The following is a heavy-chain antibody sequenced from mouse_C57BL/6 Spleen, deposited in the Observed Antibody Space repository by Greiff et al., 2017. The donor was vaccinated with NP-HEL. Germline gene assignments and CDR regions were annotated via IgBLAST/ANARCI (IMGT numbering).Heavy chain of an antibody. CDR2: INPSSGYT. Sequence: VQLQQSGAELAKPGASVKLSCKASGYTFTSYWMHWVKQRPGQGLEWIGYINPSSGYTKYNQKFKDKATLTADKSSSTAYMQLSSLPYEDSAVYYCANGVEGPHFDYWGQGTTLTVSS. V-gene: IGHV1-7*01. D-gene: IGHD1-1*01. CDR1: GYTFTSYW. CDR3: ANGVEGPHFDY. J-gene: IGHJ2*01.